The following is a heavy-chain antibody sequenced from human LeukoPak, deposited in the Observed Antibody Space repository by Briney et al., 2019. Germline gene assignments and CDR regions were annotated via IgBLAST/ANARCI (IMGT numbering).Heavy chain of an antibody. D-gene: IGHD5-18*01. CDR3: ATLVDTALNAFDI. Sequence: GASVKVSCKASGYTFTSYGISWVRQAPGQGLEWMGWISAYNGNTNYAQKLQGRVTITTDTSTSTAYMELRSLRSDDTAVYYCATLVDTALNAFDIWGQGTMVTVSS. V-gene: IGHV1-18*01. CDR1: GYTFTSYG. CDR2: ISAYNGNT. J-gene: IGHJ3*02.